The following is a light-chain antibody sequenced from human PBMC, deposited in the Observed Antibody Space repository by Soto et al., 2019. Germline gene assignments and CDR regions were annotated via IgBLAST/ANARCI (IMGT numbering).Light chain of an antibody. V-gene: IGKV3-11*01. Sequence: EIVLTQSQATLSLSPGERATLSCWASQSVSNYLAWYQQKPGQAPRLLIYDTSNRATGIPSRFSGSGSGTDFTLTISRLEPEDFAVYYCQQYSTSPTFGEGTRLEIK. CDR1: QSVSNY. CDR3: QQYSTSPT. CDR2: DTS. J-gene: IGKJ5*01.